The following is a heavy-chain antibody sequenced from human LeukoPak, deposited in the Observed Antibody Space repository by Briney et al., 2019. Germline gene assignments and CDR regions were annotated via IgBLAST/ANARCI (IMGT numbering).Heavy chain of an antibody. CDR3: ARASAAAGTSVDY. J-gene: IGHJ4*02. V-gene: IGHV4-30-2*06. Sequence: SETLSLTCTVSGGSISSGGYYWSWIRQSPGKGLEWIGYIYHSGSTYYNPSLKSRVTISVDRSKNQFSLKLSSVTAADTAVYYCARASAAAGTSVDYWGQGTLVTVSS. CDR1: GGSISSGGYY. CDR2: IYHSGST. D-gene: IGHD6-13*01.